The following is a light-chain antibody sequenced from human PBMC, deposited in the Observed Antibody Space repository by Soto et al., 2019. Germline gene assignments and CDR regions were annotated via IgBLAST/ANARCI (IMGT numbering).Light chain of an antibody. CDR3: QHHGRPPPLT. Sequence: EVVLTQSPGTLSLSPGDRATLSCTASQSVSSNSLAWYQQIPGQPPRLLIYGASSRATGVPDRFTGSGSETHFTLTITRLQSEDFSVFYCQHHGRPPPLTFGRGTKV. CDR1: QSVSSNS. V-gene: IGKV3-20*01. J-gene: IGKJ4*01. CDR2: GAS.